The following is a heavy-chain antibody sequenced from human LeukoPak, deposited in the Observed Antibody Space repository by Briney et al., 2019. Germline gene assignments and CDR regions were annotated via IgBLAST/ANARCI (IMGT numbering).Heavy chain of an antibody. Sequence: SVKVSCKASGGTFSSYAISWVRQAPGQGLEWMGRIIPILGIANYAQKFQGRVTITADKSTSTAYMELSSLRSEDTAVYYCARDPLDYGDYEVDYWGQGTLVTASS. D-gene: IGHD4-17*01. CDR3: ARDPLDYGDYEVDY. CDR2: IIPILGIA. V-gene: IGHV1-69*04. CDR1: GGTFSSYA. J-gene: IGHJ4*02.